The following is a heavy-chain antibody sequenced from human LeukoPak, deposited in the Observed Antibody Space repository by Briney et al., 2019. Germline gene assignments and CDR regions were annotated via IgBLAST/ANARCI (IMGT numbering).Heavy chain of an antibody. CDR3: AELGITMIGGV. V-gene: IGHV3-48*03. CDR1: GFTFCSYE. J-gene: IGHJ6*03. Sequence: QPGGSLRLSCAASGFTFCSYEMKWVRQAPGKGREWVSYISSSGSTIYYADSVKGRFTISRDNAKNSLYLQMNSMRAEDTAVYYCAELGITMIGGVWGKGTTVTISS. D-gene: IGHD3-10*02. CDR2: ISSSGSTI.